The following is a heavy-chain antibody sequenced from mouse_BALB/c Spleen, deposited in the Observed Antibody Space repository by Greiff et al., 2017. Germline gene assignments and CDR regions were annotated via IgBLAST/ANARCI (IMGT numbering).Heavy chain of an antibody. CDR3: DSYGNYVPYAMDY. V-gene: IGHV2-9*02. CDR1: GFSLTSYG. Sequence: QVQLKQSGPGLVAPSQSLSITCTVSGFSLTSYGVHWVRQPPGKGLEWLGVIWAGGSTNYNSALMSRLSISKDNSKSQVFLKMNSLQTDDTAMYYWDSYGNYVPYAMDYWGQGTSVTVSS. D-gene: IGHD2-1*01. CDR2: IWAGGST. J-gene: IGHJ4*01.